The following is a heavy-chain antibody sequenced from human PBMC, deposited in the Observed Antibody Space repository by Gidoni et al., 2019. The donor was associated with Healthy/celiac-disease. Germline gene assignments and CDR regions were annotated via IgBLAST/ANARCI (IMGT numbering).Heavy chain of an antibody. CDR1: GGSFSGYY. CDR2: INHSGST. V-gene: IGHV4-34*01. Sequence: QVQLQQWGAGLLKPSETLSLTCVVYGGSFSGYYWSWIRQPPGKGLEWIGEINHSGSTNYNPSLKSRVTISVDTSKNQFSLKLTSVNAADTAVYYCARASHSLGWSGDYWGQGTLVTVSS. CDR3: ARASHSLGWSGDY. D-gene: IGHD3-3*01. J-gene: IGHJ4*02.